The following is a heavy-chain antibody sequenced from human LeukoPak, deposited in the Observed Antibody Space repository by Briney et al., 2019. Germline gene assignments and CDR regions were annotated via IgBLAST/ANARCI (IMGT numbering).Heavy chain of an antibody. J-gene: IGHJ4*02. CDR3: ARDRPRARYFDY. CDR2: IIPILNVP. CDR1: GGTFNDYS. D-gene: IGHD2-15*01. Sequence: WASVTVSFTASGGTFNDYSISWVRQAPGQGLEWMGRIIPILNVPNYAQKFEGRVTITADESTNTAYMELSSLKSEDTAVYFCARDRPRARYFDYWGQGTLVTVSS. V-gene: IGHV1-69*04.